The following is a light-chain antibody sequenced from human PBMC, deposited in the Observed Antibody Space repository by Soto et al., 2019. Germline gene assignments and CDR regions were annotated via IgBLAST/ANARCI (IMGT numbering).Light chain of an antibody. CDR1: SSDVGGYNY. CDR2: AVT. J-gene: IGLJ1*01. V-gene: IGLV2-14*01. Sequence: QSVLTQPASLSGSPGQSSTISCTGTSSDVGGYNYVSWYQQHPGKAPKLMIYAVTDRPSGVSSRFSGSKSGNTASLTISGLQAEDEADYYCSSYTSSSTLFGTGTKVTVL. CDR3: SSYTSSSTL.